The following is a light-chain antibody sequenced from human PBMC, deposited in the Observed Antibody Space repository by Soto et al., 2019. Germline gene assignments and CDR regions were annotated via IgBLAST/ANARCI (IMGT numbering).Light chain of an antibody. CDR3: QQYNSYPWT. CDR1: QSFSSW. Sequence: DIQMTQSPSTLSASVGDRVTITCRASQSFSSWLAWYQQKPGKAPKLLIYKASSLQSGVPSRFSGSGSGTEFTLTISSLQPDDFATYYGQQYNSYPWTFGQGTKVEIK. CDR2: KAS. J-gene: IGKJ1*01. V-gene: IGKV1-5*03.